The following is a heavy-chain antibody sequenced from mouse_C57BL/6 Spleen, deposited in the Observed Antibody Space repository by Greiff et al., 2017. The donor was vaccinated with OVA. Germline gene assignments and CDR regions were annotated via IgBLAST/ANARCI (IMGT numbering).Heavy chain of an antibody. D-gene: IGHD1-1*01. V-gene: IGHV7-3*01. J-gene: IGHJ2*01. CDR2: IRHKANGYTT. Sequence: EVQLVESGGGLVQPGGSLSLSCAASGFTFTDYYMSWVRQPPGKALEWLGFIRHKANGYTTEYSASVKGRFTISRDNSQSILYLQMNALRAEDSATYYCARGATVVAGDYWGQGTTLTVSS. CDR3: ARGATVVAGDY. CDR1: GFTFTDYY.